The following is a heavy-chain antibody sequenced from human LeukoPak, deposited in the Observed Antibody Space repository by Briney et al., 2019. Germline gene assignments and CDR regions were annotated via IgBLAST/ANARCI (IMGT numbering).Heavy chain of an antibody. CDR3: ARTHKGGYSYVKLYYYYYYLDV. CDR1: GYTFTSYD. Sequence: ASVKVSCKASGYTFTSYDINWVRQATGQGLEWMGWMNPNSGNTGYAQKFQGRVTMTRNTSISTAYMELSSLRSEDTDVYYCARTHKGGYSYVKLYYYYYYLDVWGKGTTVTVSS. D-gene: IGHD5-18*01. V-gene: IGHV1-8*01. J-gene: IGHJ6*03. CDR2: MNPNSGNT.